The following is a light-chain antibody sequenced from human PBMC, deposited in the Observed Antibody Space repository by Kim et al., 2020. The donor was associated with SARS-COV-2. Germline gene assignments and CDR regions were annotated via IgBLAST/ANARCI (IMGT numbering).Light chain of an antibody. CDR3: QQCGSAPWT. Sequence: PGARATLSCRASQSVSRSCLAWYQHKTGQAPRLLMYDASSRAAGIPDRFSGSGSGTDFTLTISRLEPEYFAVYYCQQCGSAPWTFGQGTKVDIK. CDR1: QSVSRSC. V-gene: IGKV3-20*01. CDR2: DAS. J-gene: IGKJ1*01.